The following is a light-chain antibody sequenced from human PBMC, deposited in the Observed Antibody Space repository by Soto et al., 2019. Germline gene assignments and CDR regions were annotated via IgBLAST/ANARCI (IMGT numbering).Light chain of an antibody. Sequence: QSVLTQPPSASGTPGQRVTISCSGSNSNIGSNYVNWFQQLPGTAPKLLIYRNNQRPSGVPDRFSGSKSGTSASLTISGLRSEEEDDYYCAAWDDRLSGFVFATGTKLTVL. CDR1: NSNIGSNY. J-gene: IGLJ1*01. CDR3: AAWDDRLSGFV. CDR2: RNN. V-gene: IGLV1-47*01.